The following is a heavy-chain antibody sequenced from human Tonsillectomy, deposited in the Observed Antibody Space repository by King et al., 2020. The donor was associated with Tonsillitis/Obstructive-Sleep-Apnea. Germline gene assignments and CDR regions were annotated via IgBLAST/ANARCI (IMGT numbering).Heavy chain of an antibody. CDR3: ARLPYFDLWSGPFFDY. Sequence: QLVQSGAEVKKPGESLKIACKGSGYTFTSQWIGWVRQMPGKGLEWVGIIFPGDSKTRYSPSFQGQVTISADKSINTAYLQWSSLRASDTAICYCARLPYFDLWSGPFFDYWGQGTLVTVSS. CDR2: IFPGDSKT. D-gene: IGHD3-3*01. V-gene: IGHV5-51*01. CDR1: GYTFTSQW. J-gene: IGHJ4*02.